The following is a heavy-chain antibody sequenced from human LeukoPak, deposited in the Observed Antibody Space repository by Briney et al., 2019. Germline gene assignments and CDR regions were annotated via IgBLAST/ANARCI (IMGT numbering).Heavy chain of an antibody. CDR3: AREETIDYYFDY. V-gene: IGHV3-30*03. CDR2: ISYDGSNK. CDR1: GFTFSSYG. Sequence: GGSLRLSCAASGFTFSSYGMHWVRQAPGKGLEWVAVISYDGSNKYYADSVKGRFTISRDNSKNTLYLQMNSLRAEDTAVYYCAREETIDYYFDYWGQGTLVTVSS. D-gene: IGHD3-3*01. J-gene: IGHJ4*02.